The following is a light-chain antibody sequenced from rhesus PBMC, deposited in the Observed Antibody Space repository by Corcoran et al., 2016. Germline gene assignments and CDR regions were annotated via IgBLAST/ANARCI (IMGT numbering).Light chain of an antibody. V-gene: IGKV1-22*01. CDR1: QSISSW. CDR2: KSS. J-gene: IGKJ2*01. Sequence: DIQMTQSPSSLSASVGDTVTITCRASQSISSWLDWYQQKPGKAPKLLIYKSSSLQSGGPSRVCGRGSGTDCTLPISSLQPEVFATYYCLQYSSSPYSFGQGTKVEIK. CDR3: LQYSSSPYS.